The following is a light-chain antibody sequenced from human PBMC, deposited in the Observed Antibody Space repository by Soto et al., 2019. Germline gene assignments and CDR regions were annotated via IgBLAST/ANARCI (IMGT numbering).Light chain of an antibody. V-gene: IGKV3-20*01. J-gene: IGKJ2*01. CDR3: QQYGSYRYT. CDR1: QTVSSSY. Sequence: EIVLTQSPGTLSLSPGERATLSCRASQTVSSSYLAWYQQKPGQAPRLLIYGASSRATGIPDRFSGSGSGTEFTLTISRLEPEDFAVYYCQQYGSYRYTFGQGTKLEIK. CDR2: GAS.